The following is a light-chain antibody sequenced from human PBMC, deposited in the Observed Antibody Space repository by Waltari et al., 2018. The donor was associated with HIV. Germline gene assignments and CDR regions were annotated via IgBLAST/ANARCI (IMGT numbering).Light chain of an antibody. J-gene: IGLJ3*02. CDR3: QSYDSTLSGV. V-gene: IGLV1-40*01. CDR2: VNN. Sequence: VLPRPPSVAAAPEPTVTISCPVNQSIIGARCDVHWYHQLPGTAPKLLIKVNNNRPAGVPDRFSGSKSGTSASLTITGLQAEDEADYYCQSYDSTLSGVFGGGTKLTVL. CDR1: QSIIGARCD.